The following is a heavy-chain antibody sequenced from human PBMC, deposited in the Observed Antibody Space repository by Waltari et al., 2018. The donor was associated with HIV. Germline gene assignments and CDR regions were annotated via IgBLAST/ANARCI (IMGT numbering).Heavy chain of an antibody. Sequence: EVQLLESGGGFIETGGSLRLSWVGSGFIFSSYARSWVRWAPGKGLELVSGMSVRGNSTYYAGSVKGRFIISRDNSKNTVLLQMNSLRAEDTAVYYCAKGDCNSPSCPFDFWGQVTLVTVSS. CDR1: GFIFSSYA. D-gene: IGHD2-2*01. V-gene: IGHV3-23*01. CDR3: AKGDCNSPSCPFDF. J-gene: IGHJ4*02. CDR2: MSVRGNST.